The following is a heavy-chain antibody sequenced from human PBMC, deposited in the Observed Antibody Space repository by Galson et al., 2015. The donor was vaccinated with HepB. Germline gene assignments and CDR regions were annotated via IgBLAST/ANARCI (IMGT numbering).Heavy chain of an antibody. Sequence: SVKVSCKASGYTFTSYDINWVRQATGQGLEWMGWMNPNSGNTGYAQKFQGRVTMTRNTSISTAYMELSSLRSEDTAVYYCARGLNLYDSSGYYSLGYWGQGTLVTVSS. CDR1: GYTFTSYD. V-gene: IGHV1-8*01. D-gene: IGHD3-22*01. J-gene: IGHJ4*02. CDR2: MNPNSGNT. CDR3: ARGLNLYDSSGYYSLGY.